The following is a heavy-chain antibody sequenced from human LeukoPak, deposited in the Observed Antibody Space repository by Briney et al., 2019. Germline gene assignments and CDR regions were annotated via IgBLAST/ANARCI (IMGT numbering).Heavy chain of an antibody. CDR3: ARLLWFGELDY. CDR2: IYYSGST. V-gene: IGHV4-39*01. J-gene: IGHJ4*02. Sequence: SETLSLTCTVSGGSISSSSYYWGWICQPPGKGLEWIGSIYYSGSTYYNPSLKSRVTISVDTSKNQFSLKLSSVTAADTAVYYCARLLWFGELDYWGQGTLVTVSS. D-gene: IGHD3-10*01. CDR1: GGSISSSSYY.